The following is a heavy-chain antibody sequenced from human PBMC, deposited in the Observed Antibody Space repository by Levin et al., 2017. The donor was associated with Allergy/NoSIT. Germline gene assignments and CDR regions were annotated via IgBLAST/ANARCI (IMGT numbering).Heavy chain of an antibody. CDR2: IHQDGSEK. CDR3: ERVPKASYYGLDV. CDR1: GFTFRIYW. J-gene: IGHJ6*02. V-gene: IGHV3-7*04. Sequence: GGSLRLSCAASGFTFRIYWMSWVRQAPGKGLEWVANIHQDGSEKYYVDSVKGRFTISRDNAKNSLYLQMNSLRAEDTAVYYCERVPKASYYGLDVWGQGTTVTVSS.